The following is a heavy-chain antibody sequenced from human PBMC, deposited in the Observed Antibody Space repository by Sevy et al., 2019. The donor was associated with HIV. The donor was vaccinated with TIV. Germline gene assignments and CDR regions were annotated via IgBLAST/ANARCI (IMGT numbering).Heavy chain of an antibody. D-gene: IGHD3-22*01. V-gene: IGHV4-59*01. CDR1: GGSISSYY. CDR3: ASGGRHYYDSSGYYEFGTFDY. Sequence: SETLSLTCTVSGGSISSYYWSWIRQPPGKGLEWIGYIYYSRSTNYNPSLKSRVTISVDTSKNQFSLKLSSVTAADTAVYYCASGGRHYYDSSGYYEFGTFDYWGQGTLVTVSS. J-gene: IGHJ4*02. CDR2: IYYSRST.